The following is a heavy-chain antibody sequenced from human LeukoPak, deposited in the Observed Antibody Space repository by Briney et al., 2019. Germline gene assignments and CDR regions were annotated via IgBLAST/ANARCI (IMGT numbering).Heavy chain of an antibody. V-gene: IGHV4-30-2*01. CDR1: GGSISSGGYS. J-gene: IGHJ4*02. D-gene: IGHD6-13*01. CDR3: AMGWSRIAAAGPLGLNY. CDR2: IYHSGST. Sequence: SQTLSLTCAVSGGSISSGGYSWSWIRQPPGKGLEWIGYIYHSGSTYYNPSLKSRVTISVDRSKNQFSLKLSSVTAADTAVYYCAMGWSRIAAAGPLGLNYWGQGTLVTVSS.